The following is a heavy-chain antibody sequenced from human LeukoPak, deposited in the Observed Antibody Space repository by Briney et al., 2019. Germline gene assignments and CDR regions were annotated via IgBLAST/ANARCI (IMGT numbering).Heavy chain of an antibody. V-gene: IGHV3-23*01. CDR3: ARDLGDGYEDY. D-gene: IGHD5-24*01. CDR1: GFTFSSYA. Sequence: GGSLRLSCAASGFTFSSYAMSWVRQAPGKGLEWVSGISGSGDSRYYADSVKGRFTISRANSKNTLYLQMNSLRAEDTAVYYCARDLGDGYEDYWGQGTLVTVSS. CDR2: ISGSGDSR. J-gene: IGHJ4*02.